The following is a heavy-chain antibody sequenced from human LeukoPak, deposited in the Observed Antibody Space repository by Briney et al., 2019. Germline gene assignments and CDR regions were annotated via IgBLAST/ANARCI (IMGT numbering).Heavy chain of an antibody. CDR2: ISSRSRTT. V-gene: IGHV3-11*01. CDR1: GFTFSDSF. Sequence: GGSLRLSCEASGFTFSDSFMSWIRQAPGKGLAWIAYISSRSRTTHYADSVKARFTISRDNAKSSLFLQMDSLRAEDTAVYYCARHSQQLVFSPFDYWGQGSVVTVSS. D-gene: IGHD6-6*01. J-gene: IGHJ4*02. CDR3: ARHSQQLVFSPFDY.